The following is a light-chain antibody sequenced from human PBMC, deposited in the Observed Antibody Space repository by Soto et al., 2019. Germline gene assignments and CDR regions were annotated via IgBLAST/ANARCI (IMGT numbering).Light chain of an antibody. Sequence: QSVLIQPPSASGAPGQRVTISCSGDLSNVGTNPVNWYQQVPGTAPKLLIYDNDERPSGVPGRFSGSKSGTSASLAISGLQSEDEADYYCATWDDSRNGYVFGPGTKVTVL. CDR2: DND. CDR1: LSNVGTNP. V-gene: IGLV1-44*01. CDR3: ATWDDSRNGYV. J-gene: IGLJ1*01.